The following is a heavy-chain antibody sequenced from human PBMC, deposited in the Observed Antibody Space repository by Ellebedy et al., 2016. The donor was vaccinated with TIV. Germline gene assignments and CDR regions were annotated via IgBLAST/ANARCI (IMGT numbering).Heavy chain of an antibody. Sequence: ESLKISCAASGFTFSKYWMHSVRQAPGKGPVRVSHINRDGRSTSYGDSVKGRFTISRDNAKNTLYLQMNSLRAEDTAVDYCARAGSSGWEAYFDLWGRGNLVTVSS. J-gene: IGHJ2*01. CDR1: GFTFSKYW. CDR2: INRDGRST. CDR3: ARAGSSGWEAYFDL. V-gene: IGHV3-74*01. D-gene: IGHD6-19*01.